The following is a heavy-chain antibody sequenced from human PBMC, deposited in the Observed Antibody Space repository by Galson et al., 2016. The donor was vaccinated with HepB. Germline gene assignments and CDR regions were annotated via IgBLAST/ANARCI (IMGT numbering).Heavy chain of an antibody. D-gene: IGHD2-2*01. CDR1: GGSISSAGYY. Sequence: TLSLTCTVSGGSISSAGYYWAWIRQSAGKGLEWIGRIYNSGNTKYNPSLQSRITMSVDTSKNEFSLKVTSVTAADTAVYFCARYCSSTSCHVSENYYYYCMDVWGKGTTVTVSS. CDR3: ARYCSSTSCHVSENYYYYCMDV. V-gene: IGHV4-61*02. J-gene: IGHJ6*03. CDR2: IYNSGNT.